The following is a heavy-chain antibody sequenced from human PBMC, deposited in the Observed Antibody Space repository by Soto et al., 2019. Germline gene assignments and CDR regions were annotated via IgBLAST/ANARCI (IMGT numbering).Heavy chain of an antibody. Sequence: RGESLKISCKGSGYSFTSYWISWVRQMPGKGLEWMGRIDPSDSYTNYSPSFQGHVTISADKSISTAYLQWSSLKASDTAIYYCARNANPKDGSSGWYFDYWGQGTLVTVSS. D-gene: IGHD6-19*01. V-gene: IGHV5-10-1*01. CDR2: IDPSDSYT. CDR1: GYSFTSYW. J-gene: IGHJ4*02. CDR3: ARNANPKDGSSGWYFDY.